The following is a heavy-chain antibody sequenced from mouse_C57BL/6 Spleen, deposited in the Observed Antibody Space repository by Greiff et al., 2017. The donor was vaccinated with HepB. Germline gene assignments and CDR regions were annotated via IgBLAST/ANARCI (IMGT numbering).Heavy chain of an antibody. J-gene: IGHJ4*01. V-gene: IGHV1-82*01. D-gene: IGHD1-1*01. CDR2: IYPGDGDT. Sequence: VQLVESGPELVKPGASVKISCKASGYAFSSSWMNWVKQRPGKGLGWIGRIYPGDGDTNYNGKFKGKATLTADKSSSTAYMQLSSLTSEDSAVYFCARSDTTFRYYAMDYWGQGTSVTVSS. CDR3: ARSDTTFRYYAMDY. CDR1: GYAFSSSW.